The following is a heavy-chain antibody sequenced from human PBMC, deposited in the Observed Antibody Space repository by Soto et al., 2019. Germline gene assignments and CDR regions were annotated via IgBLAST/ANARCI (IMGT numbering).Heavy chain of an antibody. Sequence: ASVKVSCKASGYTFTSYGISWVRQAPGQGLEWMGWISAYNGNTNYAQKLQGRVTMTTDTSTSTAYMELRSLRSDDTAVYYCERSRSYYDSSGYPGYWGQGTLVTVSS. V-gene: IGHV1-18*01. J-gene: IGHJ4*02. CDR1: GYTFTSYG. CDR2: ISAYNGNT. D-gene: IGHD3-22*01. CDR3: ERSRSYYDSSGYPGY.